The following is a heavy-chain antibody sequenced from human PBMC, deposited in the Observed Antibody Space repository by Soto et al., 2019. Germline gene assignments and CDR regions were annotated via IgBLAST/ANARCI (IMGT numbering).Heavy chain of an antibody. J-gene: IGHJ6*02. CDR1: GFTFSSYA. D-gene: IGHD6-13*01. Sequence: PGGSLRLSCAASGFTFSSYAMHWVRQAPGKGLEWVAVISYDGSNKYYADSVKGRFTISRDNSKNTLYLQMNSLRAEDTAVYYCARDRTSSWSSYYYYGMDVWGQGTTVTVSS. CDR3: ARDRTSSWSSYYYYGMDV. V-gene: IGHV3-30-3*01. CDR2: ISYDGSNK.